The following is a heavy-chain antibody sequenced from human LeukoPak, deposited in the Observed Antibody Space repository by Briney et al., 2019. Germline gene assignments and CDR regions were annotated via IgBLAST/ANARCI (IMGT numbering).Heavy chain of an antibody. Sequence: ASVKVSCKASRYIITTYGITWVRQAPGQGLEWMGWIDTYHANTKYAQKFQGRVTMTTDTSTNTAYMELRSLRSEDTAAYYCARSSGRSPNRDYMDVWGKGTTVTISS. CDR3: ARSSGRSPNRDYMDV. J-gene: IGHJ6*03. D-gene: IGHD1-14*01. CDR1: RYIITTYG. V-gene: IGHV1-18*01. CDR2: IDTYHANT.